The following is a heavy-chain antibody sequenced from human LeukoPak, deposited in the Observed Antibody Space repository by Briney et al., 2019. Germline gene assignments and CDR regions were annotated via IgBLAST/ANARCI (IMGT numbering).Heavy chain of an antibody. CDR2: ISGSGAYT. D-gene: IGHD3-3*01. CDR3: TKDTIFDL. J-gene: IGHJ3*01. CDR1: GFTFSNYA. V-gene: IGHV3-23*01. Sequence: TGGSLRLSCAAAGFTFSNYAMRWVRQAPGKGLEWVSVISGSGAYTYYTDSVKGRFTISRDNSKNTAYLQMNSLRAEDTAVYFCTKDTIFDLWGQGTMVTVSS.